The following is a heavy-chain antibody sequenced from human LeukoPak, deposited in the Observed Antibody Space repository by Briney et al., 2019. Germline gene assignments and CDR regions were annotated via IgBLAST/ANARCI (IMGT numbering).Heavy chain of an antibody. CDR2: MNPNSGNT. CDR1: GYTCTSYD. J-gene: IGHJ5*02. CDR3: ARLYCSSTSCYFSRYHNWFDP. Sequence: ASVKVSCKASGYTCTSYDINWVRQATGQGLEWMGWMNPNSGNTGYAQKFQGRVTMTRNTSISTAYMELSSLRSEDTAVYYCARLYCSSTSCYFSRYHNWFDPWGQGTLVTVSS. D-gene: IGHD2-2*01. V-gene: IGHV1-8*01.